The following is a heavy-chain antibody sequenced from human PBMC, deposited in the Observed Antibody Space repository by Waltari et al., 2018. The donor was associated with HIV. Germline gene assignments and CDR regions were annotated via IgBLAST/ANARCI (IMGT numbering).Heavy chain of an antibody. Sequence: EVQLVQSGPEVKKPGESLKISCKVSGYTFTNYWIGWARQMPGKGLGWMGIIYPGDCDTTYSPSFQGQVTISADKSISTAYLQWSSLKASDTAMYYCARLKDIVVVSSLSAFDYWGQGTLVTVSS. J-gene: IGHJ4*02. CDR1: GYTFTNYW. CDR3: ARLKDIVVVSSLSAFDY. CDR2: IYPGDCDT. V-gene: IGHV5-51*01. D-gene: IGHD2-21*01.